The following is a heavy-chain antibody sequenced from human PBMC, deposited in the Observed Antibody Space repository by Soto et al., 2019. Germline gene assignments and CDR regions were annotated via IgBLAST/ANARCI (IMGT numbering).Heavy chain of an antibody. CDR1: GFTFSSYG. Sequence: GGSLRLSCAASGFTFSSYGMHWVRQAPGKGLEWVAVISYDGSNKYYADSVKGRFTISRDNSKNTLYLQMNSLRAEDTAVYYCAKELRFSYYYDSSGYYHDAFDIWGQGTMVTVSS. J-gene: IGHJ3*02. CDR3: AKELRFSYYYDSSGYYHDAFDI. V-gene: IGHV3-30*18. D-gene: IGHD3-22*01. CDR2: ISYDGSNK.